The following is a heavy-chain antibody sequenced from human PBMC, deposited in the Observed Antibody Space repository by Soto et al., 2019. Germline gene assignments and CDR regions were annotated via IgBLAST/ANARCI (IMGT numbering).Heavy chain of an antibody. V-gene: IGHV5-51*01. J-gene: IGHJ4*02. D-gene: IGHD1-26*01. CDR3: ERTYCGTYTPPYYFDY. CDR2: IYPGDSDA. Sequence: PGESLKISCKGSGYIFTKYWIGWVRQMPGKGLEWMGIIYPGDSDARYSPSFQGQVIISADKSINTAYLQWSSLQASDTAVYYCERTYCGTYTPPYYFDYWGQRSLVTVSS. CDR1: GYIFTKYW.